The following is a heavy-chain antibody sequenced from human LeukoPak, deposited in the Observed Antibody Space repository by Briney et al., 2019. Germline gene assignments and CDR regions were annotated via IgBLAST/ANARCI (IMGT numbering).Heavy chain of an antibody. Sequence: GGSLRLSCTASGFTVSSNYMTWVHQAPGKGLEWVSVIYSGDNTYYADSVKGRFTISRDNSKNTLYLQMNSLRAEDTAMYYCASGYRYGNYWGQGTLVTVSS. CDR2: IYSGDNT. D-gene: IGHD5-18*01. CDR1: GFTVSSNY. J-gene: IGHJ4*02. V-gene: IGHV3-53*01. CDR3: ASGYRYGNY.